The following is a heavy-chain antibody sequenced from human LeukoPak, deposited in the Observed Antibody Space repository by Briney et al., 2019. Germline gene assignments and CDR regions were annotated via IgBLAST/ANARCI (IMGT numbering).Heavy chain of an antibody. CDR2: INPNSGGT. V-gene: IGHV1-2*02. CDR3: ARGRKTGYSSSWYYLGAFAI. CDR1: GYTFTGYY. D-gene: IGHD6-13*01. Sequence: ASVTVSCKASGYTFTGYYMHWLRQAPGQGLEWMGWINPNSGGTNYAQKFQGRVTMTRDTSISTAYMDLSRLRSDDTAVYYCARGRKTGYSSSWYYLGAFAIWGQGTMVTVSS. J-gene: IGHJ3*02.